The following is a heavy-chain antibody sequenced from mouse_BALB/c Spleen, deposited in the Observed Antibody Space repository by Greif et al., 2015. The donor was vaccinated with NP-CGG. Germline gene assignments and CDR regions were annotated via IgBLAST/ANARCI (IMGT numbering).Heavy chain of an antibody. Sequence: QVQLQQSGAELVRPGASVKLSCKASGYTFTSYWINWVKQRPGQGLEWIGNIYPSDSYTNYNQKFKDKATLTVDKSSSTAYMQLSSPTSEDSAVYYCTTLDYGNYVYYAMDYWGQGTSVTVSS. CDR3: TTLDYGNYVYYAMDY. V-gene: IGHV1-69*02. CDR2: IYPSDSYT. J-gene: IGHJ4*01. D-gene: IGHD2-1*01. CDR1: GYTFTSYW.